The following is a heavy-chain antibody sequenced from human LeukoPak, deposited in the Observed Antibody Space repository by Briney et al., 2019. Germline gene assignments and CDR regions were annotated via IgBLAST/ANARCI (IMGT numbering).Heavy chain of an antibody. CDR2: INPNSGGT. CDR3: ARGIDYYDSSGYYLCYFDY. Sequence: GASVKVSCKASGYTFTGYYMHWVRQAPGQGLEWMGWINPNSGGTNYAQKFQGRVTMTRDTSISTAYMELSRLRSDDTAVYYCARGIDYYDSSGYYLCYFDYWGQGTLVTVSS. V-gene: IGHV1-2*02. D-gene: IGHD3-22*01. J-gene: IGHJ4*02. CDR1: GYTFTGYY.